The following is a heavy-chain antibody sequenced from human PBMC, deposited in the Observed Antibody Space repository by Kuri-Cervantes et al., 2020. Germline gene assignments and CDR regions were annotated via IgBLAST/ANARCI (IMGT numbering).Heavy chain of an antibody. D-gene: IGHD2-21*02. J-gene: IGHJ3*02. CDR1: GYRFTSYW. CDR3: ATTRSYCGGDCYSGGAFDI. CDR2: IYPGDSDT. V-gene: IGHV5-51*01. Sequence: KVSCKGSGYRFTSYWIGWVRQMPGKGLEWMGIIYPGDSDTRYSPSFQGQVTISADKSISTAYLQWSSLKASDTAMYYCATTRSYCGGDCYSGGAFDIWGQGTMVTVSS.